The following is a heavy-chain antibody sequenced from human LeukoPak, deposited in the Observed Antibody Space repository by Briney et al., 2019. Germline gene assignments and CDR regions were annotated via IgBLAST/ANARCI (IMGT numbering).Heavy chain of an antibody. V-gene: IGHV3-15*01. J-gene: IGHJ4*02. Sequence: GGSLRLSCAASGFTFSNAWMSWVRQAPGKGLEWVGRIKSKTDGGTTDYAAPVKGRFTISRDDSKNTLYLQMNSLKTEDTAVYYCTTDPIGPLVVITNGPRRGQGTLVTVSS. CDR2: IKSKTDGGTT. D-gene: IGHD3-22*01. CDR1: GFTFSNAW. CDR3: TTDPIGPLVVITNGPR.